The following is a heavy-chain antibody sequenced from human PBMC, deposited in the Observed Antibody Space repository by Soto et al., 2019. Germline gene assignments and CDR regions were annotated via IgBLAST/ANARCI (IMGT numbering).Heavy chain of an antibody. V-gene: IGHV3-9*01. CDR3: AKDMGFTTCGGVIATLPAYYYYYVMDV. CDR2: ISWNSGSI. Sequence: GGSLRLSCAASGFTFDGYAMHWVRQAPGKGLEWVSGISWNSGSIGYADSVKGRFTISRDNAKNSLHLQMNSLRAEDTALYYCAKDMGFTTCGGVIATLPAYYYYYVMDVYGQGTTDTVS. J-gene: IGHJ6*02. D-gene: IGHD3-16*02. CDR1: GFTFDGYA.